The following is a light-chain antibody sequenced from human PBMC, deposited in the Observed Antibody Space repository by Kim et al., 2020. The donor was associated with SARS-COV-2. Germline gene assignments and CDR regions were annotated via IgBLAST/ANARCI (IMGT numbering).Light chain of an antibody. V-gene: IGKV1-17*01. CDR1: QDIGSS. Sequence: DIQMTQSPSSLSASVGDRVTITCRASQDIGSSLGWYQQKPGKAPKRLIYAASSLQSGVPSRFSGSGSGTEFTLTINSLQPEDFATYYCLQHYDYSWTFGQGTKVDI. J-gene: IGKJ1*01. CDR3: LQHYDYSWT. CDR2: AAS.